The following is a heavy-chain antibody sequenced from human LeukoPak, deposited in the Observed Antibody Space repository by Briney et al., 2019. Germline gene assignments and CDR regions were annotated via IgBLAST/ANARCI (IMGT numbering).Heavy chain of an antibody. V-gene: IGHV4-34*01. CDR1: GGSFSGYY. CDR3: ARHEAPYYYGSGSSLGGFDP. D-gene: IGHD3-10*01. J-gene: IGHJ5*02. CDR2: INHSGST. Sequence: SETLSLTCAVYGGSFSGYYGSWIRQPPGKGREWIGEINHSGSTSYNPSLKSRVTVSVDTSKNQLSLKLSSVAAAHTAVYYCARHEAPYYYGSGSSLGGFDPWGQGNLVTVSP.